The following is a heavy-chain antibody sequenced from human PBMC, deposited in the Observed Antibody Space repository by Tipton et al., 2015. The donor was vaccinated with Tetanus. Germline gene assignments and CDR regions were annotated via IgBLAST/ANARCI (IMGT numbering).Heavy chain of an antibody. Sequence: TLSLTCTVSGGSISSGVYYWGWLRQDPGKGLEWIGRISYSGNTAYNPSLKSRVAISVDTSKNQFSLKLTSVTAADTALFYCARVDSANDRIDHWGQGTLVTVSS. CDR1: GGSISSGVYY. D-gene: IGHD5-12*01. J-gene: IGHJ4*02. CDR2: ISYSGNT. V-gene: IGHV4-39*07. CDR3: ARVDSANDRIDH.